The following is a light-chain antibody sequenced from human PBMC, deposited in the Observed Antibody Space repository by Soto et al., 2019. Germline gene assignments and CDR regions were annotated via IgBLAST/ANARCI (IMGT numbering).Light chain of an antibody. V-gene: IGKV3-20*01. CDR3: QQYSNWPPIT. Sequence: EFVLTKSPGTLSLSPGERATLSCRASQTVRNNYLAWYQQKPGQAPRLLIYDASSRATGIPDRFSGGGSGTDFTLTISRLEPEDFAVYYCQQYSNWPPITFGQGTRLE. CDR1: QTVRNNY. J-gene: IGKJ5*01. CDR2: DAS.